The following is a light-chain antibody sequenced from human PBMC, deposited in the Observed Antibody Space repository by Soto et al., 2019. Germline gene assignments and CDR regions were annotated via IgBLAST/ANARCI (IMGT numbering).Light chain of an antibody. CDR1: QSISTY. CDR3: QQAKSFPLT. V-gene: IGKV1-12*01. J-gene: IGKJ5*01. Sequence: DIQMTQSPSSVSASVGDRITLTCRASQSISTYLNWYHQRPGKAPRLLIYGATNLQKGVPSRFSGSGSGTDFTLTINSLQPEDFATYYCQQAKSFPLTFGQGTRLEI. CDR2: GAT.